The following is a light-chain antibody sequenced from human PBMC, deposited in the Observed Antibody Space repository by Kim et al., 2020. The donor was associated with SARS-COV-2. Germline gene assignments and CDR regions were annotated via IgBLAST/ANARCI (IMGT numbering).Light chain of an antibody. J-gene: IGKJ2*01. CDR3: QQYNSYSGT. CDR2: KAS. Sequence: SASVGDRVTITCRASQSISSWLAWYQQKPGKAPKLLIYKASSLESGVPSRFSGSGPGTEFTLTISSLQPDDFATYYCQQYNSYSGTFGQGTKLEI. V-gene: IGKV1-5*03. CDR1: QSISSW.